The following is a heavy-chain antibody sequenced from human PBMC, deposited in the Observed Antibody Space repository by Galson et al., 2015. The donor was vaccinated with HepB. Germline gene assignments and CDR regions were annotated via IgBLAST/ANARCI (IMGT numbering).Heavy chain of an antibody. J-gene: IGHJ4*02. Sequence: CKASGGTFSSYATSWVRQAPGQGLERMGGIIPIFGTANYAQKFQGRVTITADESTSTAYMELSSLRSEDTAVYYCEISMIAVARYYFDYWGQGTLVTVSS. CDR3: EISMIAVARYYFDY. CDR1: GGTFSSYA. CDR2: IIPIFGTA. D-gene: IGHD3-22*01. V-gene: IGHV1-69*01.